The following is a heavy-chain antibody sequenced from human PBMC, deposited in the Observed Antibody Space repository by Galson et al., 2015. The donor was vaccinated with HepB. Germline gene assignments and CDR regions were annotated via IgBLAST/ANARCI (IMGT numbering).Heavy chain of an antibody. J-gene: IGHJ6*01. D-gene: IGHD3-3*01. CDR3: ARGKGRQVLLDYHYYGMDV. V-gene: IGHV4-34*01. CDR2: VTQSGGA. Sequence: SETLSLTCGVSGGSFSSYHWTWIRQSPTKGLEWIGEVTQSGGAHTNPSLKSRVTISMDTSKNQFSLKVRSVTAADTGVYYCARGKGRQVLLDYHYYGMDVWGQGTTVSVSS. CDR1: GGSFSSYH.